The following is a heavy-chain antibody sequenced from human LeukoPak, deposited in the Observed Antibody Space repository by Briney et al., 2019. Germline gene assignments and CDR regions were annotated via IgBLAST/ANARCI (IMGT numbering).Heavy chain of an antibody. J-gene: IGHJ6*03. CDR2: ISHSGST. CDR1: GGSFSGYY. V-gene: IGHV4-34*01. Sequence: SETLSLTCAVYGGSFSGYYWSWIRQPPGKGLEWIGEISHSGSTNYNPSLKSRVTISVDTSKNQFSLKLSSVTAADTAAYYCARAQQLVTRNYMDVWGKGTTVTISS. CDR3: ARAQQLVTRNYMDV. D-gene: IGHD6-6*01.